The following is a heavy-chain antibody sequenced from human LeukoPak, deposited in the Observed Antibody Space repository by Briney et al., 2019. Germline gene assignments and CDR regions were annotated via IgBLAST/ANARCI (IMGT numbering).Heavy chain of an antibody. CDR2: VDGGGGGT. CDR1: GFTFSSYA. Sequence: GGSLRLSCAASGFTFSSYAMTWVRQAPGRGLEWVSSVDGGGGGTYYADSVKGRFTISRDNSKNTLYLQMNSLRAEDTAVYYCAKDQGMRAGDYFDYWGQGTLVTVSS. J-gene: IGHJ4*02. CDR3: AKDQGMRAGDYFDY. D-gene: IGHD3-10*01. V-gene: IGHV3-23*01.